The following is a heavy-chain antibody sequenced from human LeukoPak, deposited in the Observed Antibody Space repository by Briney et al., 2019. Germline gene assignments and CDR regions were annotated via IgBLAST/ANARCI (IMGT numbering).Heavy chain of an antibody. CDR3: ASLLTGHYYDSSGPRGAFDI. D-gene: IGHD3-22*01. V-gene: IGHV3-21*01. CDR1: GFTFSSYS. Sequence: PGGSLRLSCAASGFTFSSYSMNWVRQAPGKGLEWVSSISSSSSYIYYADSVKGRFTISRDNAKNSLYLQMNSLRAEDTAVYYCASLLTGHYYDSSGPRGAFDIWGQGTMVTVSS. J-gene: IGHJ3*02. CDR2: ISSSSSYI.